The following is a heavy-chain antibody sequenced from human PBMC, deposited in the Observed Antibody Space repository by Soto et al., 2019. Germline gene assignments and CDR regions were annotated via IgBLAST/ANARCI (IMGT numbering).Heavy chain of an antibody. CDR3: ARIGPPHYYFDY. CDR2: ISTYSGNT. Sequence: QVQLVQSGAEVKMPGASVKVSCKASGFTFTAYGISWVRQAPGQGLEWMGWISTYSGNTNYAQKLQGRVTVTTDTSTSTAYLELRSLTSDDTAVYYCARIGPPHYYFDYWGQGTLVTVSS. V-gene: IGHV1-18*01. J-gene: IGHJ4*02. CDR1: GFTFTAYG.